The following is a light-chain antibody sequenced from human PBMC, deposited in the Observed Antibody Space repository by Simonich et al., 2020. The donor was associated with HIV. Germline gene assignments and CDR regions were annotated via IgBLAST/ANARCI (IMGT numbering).Light chain of an antibody. CDR1: SRDVGGYTY. J-gene: IGLJ3*02. Sequence: QSALTQPASVSGSPGQSITISCPGSSRDVGGYTYVSWYQQHPGKAPKLMIYDVSRRPSVVSNRFSGSKSGNTASLTISGVQVEDEADYYCSSYTSTSTWVFGGGTKLTVL. CDR2: DVS. CDR3: SSYTSTSTWV. V-gene: IGLV2-14*01.